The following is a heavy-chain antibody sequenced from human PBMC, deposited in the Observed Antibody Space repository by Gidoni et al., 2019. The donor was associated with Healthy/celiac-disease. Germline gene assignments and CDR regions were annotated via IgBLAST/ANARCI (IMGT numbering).Heavy chain of an antibody. V-gene: IGHV1-69*01. J-gene: IGHJ6*02. CDR2: IIPIFGTA. D-gene: IGHD2-15*01. Sequence: QVQLVQSGAGVKKPGSSVKVSCKASGGTFSSYAISWVRQAPGQGLEWIGGIIPIFGTANYAQKFQGRVTITADESTSTAYMELSSLRSEDTAVYYCALGDCSGGSCDFAYYGMDVWGQGTTVTVSS. CDR3: ALGDCSGGSCDFAYYGMDV. CDR1: GGTFSSYA.